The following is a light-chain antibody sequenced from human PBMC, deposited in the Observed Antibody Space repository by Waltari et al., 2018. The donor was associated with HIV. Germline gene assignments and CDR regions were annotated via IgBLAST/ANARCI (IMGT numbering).Light chain of an antibody. V-gene: IGLV3-21*02. Sequence: SYVLTQPPSVSVAPGQTARITCGGNNIAATKSVHWYRLNPGQAPVVVIYDDRDRPSGIPDRFSGSSSGDTATLTISRAEAGDEADYYCQVWDGRGDTVIFGGGTKLAVV. CDR1: NIAATKS. J-gene: IGLJ2*01. CDR3: QVWDGRGDTVI. CDR2: DDR.